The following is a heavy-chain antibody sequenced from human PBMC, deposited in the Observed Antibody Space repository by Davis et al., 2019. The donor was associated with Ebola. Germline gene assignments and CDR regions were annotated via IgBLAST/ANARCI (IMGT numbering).Heavy chain of an antibody. CDR1: GYTFTNYY. V-gene: IGHV1-46*01. Sequence: AASVKVSCKASGYTFTNYYMHWVRQAPGQGLEWMGMINPNDGRTIYAQKFQGRVTVTRDTSTTTVYMDLSSLRAEDTAVYYCAKDRLDSSSWYGYYDMDVWGQGTTVTVSS. D-gene: IGHD6-13*01. CDR3: AKDRLDSSSWYGYYDMDV. J-gene: IGHJ6*02. CDR2: INPNDGRT.